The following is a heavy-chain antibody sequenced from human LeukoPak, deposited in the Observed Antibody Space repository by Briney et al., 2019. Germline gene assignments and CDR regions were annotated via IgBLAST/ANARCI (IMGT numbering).Heavy chain of an antibody. CDR3: AKDMVPLAYYDSSGSDAFDI. CDR1: GFTFSSYA. CDR2: ISGSGGST. V-gene: IGHV3-23*01. J-gene: IGHJ3*02. D-gene: IGHD3-22*01. Sequence: GGSLRLSCAASGFTFSSYAMSWVRQAPGKGLEWVSAISGSGGSTYYADSVKGRFTISRDNSKNTLYLQMNSLRAEDTAVYYCAKDMVPLAYYDSSGSDAFDIWGQGTMVTVSS.